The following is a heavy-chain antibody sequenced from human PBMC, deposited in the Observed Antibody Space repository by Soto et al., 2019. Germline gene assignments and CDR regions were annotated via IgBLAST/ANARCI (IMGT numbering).Heavy chain of an antibody. CDR1: GFTFSVSS. CDR2: IRSRANHYAT. Sequence: EVQLVESGGGLVRPGGSVRLSCAASGFTFSVSSMHWVRQASGKGLEWLGRIRSRANHYATTYSESLKGRVIISRDDSQDTMFLEMSSLRTEDTAIYYCAIEGVGFGHWGQGTLVTVSS. J-gene: IGHJ4*02. V-gene: IGHV3-73*01. D-gene: IGHD3-16*01. CDR3: AIEGVGFGH.